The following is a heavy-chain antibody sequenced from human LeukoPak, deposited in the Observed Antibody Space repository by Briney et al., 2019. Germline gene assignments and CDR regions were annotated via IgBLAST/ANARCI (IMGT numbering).Heavy chain of an antibody. D-gene: IGHD3-10*01. CDR3: ARDRYYGSGSYYKGAPMYNWFDP. CDR1: GYTFTSYY. J-gene: IGHJ5*02. V-gene: IGHV1-46*01. CDR2: INPSGGST. Sequence: ASVKVSCKASGYTFTSYYMHWVRQAPGQGLEWMGIINPSGGSTSYAQKFQGRVTMTRDTSTSTAYMELSSLRSEDTAVYYCARDRYYGSGSYYKGAPMYNWFDPWGQGTLVTVSS.